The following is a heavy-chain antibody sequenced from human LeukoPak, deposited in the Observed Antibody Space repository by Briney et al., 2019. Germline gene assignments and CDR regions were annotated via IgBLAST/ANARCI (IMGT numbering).Heavy chain of an antibody. CDR2: IYYSGST. D-gene: IGHD2/OR15-2a*01. Sequence: SETLSLTCTVSGGSISSSSYYWGWIRQPPGKGLEWIGSIYYSGSTYYNPSLKSRVTISVDTSKNQFSLKLSSVTAADTAVYYCASVIRYFDYWGQGTLVTVSS. CDR3: ASVIRYFDY. CDR1: GGSISSSSYY. J-gene: IGHJ4*02. V-gene: IGHV4-39*01.